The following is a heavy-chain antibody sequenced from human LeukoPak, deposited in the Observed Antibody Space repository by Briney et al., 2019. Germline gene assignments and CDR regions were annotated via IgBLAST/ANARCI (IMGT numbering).Heavy chain of an antibody. CDR3: AKDSGFAIAAVPIDY. D-gene: IGHD6-13*01. V-gene: IGHV3-23*01. J-gene: IGHJ4*02. CDR2: ISGSGGST. Sequence: PGGSLRLSCAASGFTFSNYAMSWVRQAPGKGLEWVSAISGSGGSTYYADSVKGRFTISRDNSKNTLYLQMNSLRAEDTAVYYCAKDSGFAIAAVPIDYWGQGTLVTVSS. CDR1: GFTFSNYA.